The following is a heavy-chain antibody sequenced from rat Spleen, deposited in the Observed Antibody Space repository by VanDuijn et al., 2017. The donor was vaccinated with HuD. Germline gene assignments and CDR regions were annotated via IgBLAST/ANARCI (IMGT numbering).Heavy chain of an antibody. CDR2: MWYDGDT. CDR1: GFSLTSYS. CDR3: TRAPGKGYVMDA. Sequence: QVQLKESGPGLVQPSETLSLTCTVSGFSLTSYSVSWVRQPSGKGPEWMGRMWYDGDTAYNSALKSRLSISRDTSKRQVFLKMNSLQTEDTAIYYCTRAPGKGYVMDAWGQGTAVTVSS. V-gene: IGHV2-34*01. J-gene: IGHJ4*01. D-gene: IGHD5-1*01.